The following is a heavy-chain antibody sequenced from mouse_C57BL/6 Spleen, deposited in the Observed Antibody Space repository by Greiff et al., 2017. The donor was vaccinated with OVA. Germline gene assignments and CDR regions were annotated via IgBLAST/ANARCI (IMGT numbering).Heavy chain of an antibody. J-gene: IGHJ2*01. CDR3: ARTGRGFDY. CDR1: GYTFTDYY. D-gene: IGHD4-1*01. CDR2: INPNNGGT. Sequence: VQLQQSGPELVKPGASVKISCKASGYTFTDYYMNWVKQSHGKSLEWIGDINPNNGGTSYNQKFKGKATLTVDKSSSTAYMELRSLTSEDSAVYYCARTGRGFDYWGQGTTLTVSS. V-gene: IGHV1-26*01.